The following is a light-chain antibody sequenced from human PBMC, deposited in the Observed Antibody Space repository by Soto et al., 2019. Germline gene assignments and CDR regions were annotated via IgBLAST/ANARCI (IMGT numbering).Light chain of an antibody. J-gene: IGLJ2*01. V-gene: IGLV1-44*01. CDR2: SNT. CDR1: SSNIGSHT. Sequence: QSVLTQPPSASGTPGQTSAISCSGGSSNIGSHTVNWYQQLPGTAPRLLIYSNTQRPSGVPDRFSGSKSGPSASLAISGLRSEYEGDYYCAAWDYSLNGVVFGGGTQLTVL. CDR3: AAWDYSLNGVV.